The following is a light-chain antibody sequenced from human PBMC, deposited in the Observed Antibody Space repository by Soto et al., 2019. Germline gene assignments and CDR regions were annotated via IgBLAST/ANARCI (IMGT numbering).Light chain of an antibody. J-gene: IGKJ1*01. Sequence: DIQMTQSPSTLSASVGDRVTITCRASQSISSWLAWYQQKPGEAPKLLIYKASSLKTGVPSRFSGSGSGTEFTLTITSLQPDDFATYYCQQYNSFSPWTFGQGTKVEIK. CDR2: KAS. CDR3: QQYNSFSPWT. V-gene: IGKV1-5*03. CDR1: QSISSW.